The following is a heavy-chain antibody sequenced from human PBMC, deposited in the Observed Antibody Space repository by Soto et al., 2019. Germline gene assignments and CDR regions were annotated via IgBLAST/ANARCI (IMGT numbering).Heavy chain of an antibody. CDR1: GGSISSGDYY. CDR3: ARANGYSYGWFDP. CDR2: IYYSGST. V-gene: IGHV4-30-4*01. J-gene: IGHJ5*02. Sequence: SETLSLTCTVSGGSISSGDYYWSWIRQPPGKGLEWIGYIYYSGSTYYNPSLKSRVTISEDTSKNQFSLKLSSVTAADTAVYYCARANGYSYGWFDPWGQGTLVTVSS. D-gene: IGHD5-18*01.